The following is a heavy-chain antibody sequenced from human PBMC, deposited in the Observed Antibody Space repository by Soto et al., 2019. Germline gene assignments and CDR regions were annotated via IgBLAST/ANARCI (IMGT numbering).Heavy chain of an antibody. D-gene: IGHD2-21*02. J-gene: IGHJ5*02. CDR3: ASQFCSGGACFNWFDP. CDR1: GGYIRSSLYY. V-gene: IGHV4-30-4*01. Sequence: PSETLSLTCTVSGGYIRSSLYYWSWIRKPPGKGLEWIGYIFDSGITHYNPSLKSRVAMSVDTSKNQFSLNLTSVTAADTAVYFCASQFCSGGACFNWFDPWGHGTLVTVSS. CDR2: IFDSGIT.